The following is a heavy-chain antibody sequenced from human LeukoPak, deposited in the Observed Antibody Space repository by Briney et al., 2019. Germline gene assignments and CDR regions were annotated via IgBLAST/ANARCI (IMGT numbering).Heavy chain of an antibody. CDR1: GFTFSDYY. D-gene: IGHD5-12*01. J-gene: IGHJ4*02. Sequence: GGSLRLSCAASGFTFSDYYLTWIRQAPGKGLEWVSYIGVSATAIHYADSVKGRFTTFRDNAKNSLYLQMNRLRAEDTAVYYCARGSWRVARIPDYWGQGTLVTVSS. V-gene: IGHV3-11*01. CDR2: IGVSATAI. CDR3: ARGSWRVARIPDY.